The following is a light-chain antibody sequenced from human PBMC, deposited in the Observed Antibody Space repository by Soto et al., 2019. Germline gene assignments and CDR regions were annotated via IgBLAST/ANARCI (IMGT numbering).Light chain of an antibody. CDR2: DAS. J-gene: IGKJ4*01. CDR3: QQYDRFPLT. CDR1: QDIGNY. Sequence: DIQMTQSPSSLSASVGDRVTITCQPSQDIGNYLNWYQVKPGKAPKLLIYDASSLETGVPLRFSGSSSKTDFTFTISSLQFEDVATYYCQQYDRFPLTFCGGTKLEMK. V-gene: IGKV1-33*01.